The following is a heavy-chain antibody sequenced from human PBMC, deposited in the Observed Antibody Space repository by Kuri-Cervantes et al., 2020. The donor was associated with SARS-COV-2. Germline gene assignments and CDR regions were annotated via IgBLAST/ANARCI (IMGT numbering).Heavy chain of an antibody. Sequence: GGYLRLSCVASGFTFRSYGVTWVRQAPGKGLEWVAFIWYDGSNKYYADSVKGRFTISRDNFKNTVYLQMNSLRAEDTAVYYCARPSNFHHDSGAYVWGQGTTVTVSS. J-gene: IGHJ6*02. V-gene: IGHV3-33*08. D-gene: IGHD3-22*01. CDR3: ARPSNFHHDSGAYV. CDR1: GFTFRSYG. CDR2: IWYDGSNK.